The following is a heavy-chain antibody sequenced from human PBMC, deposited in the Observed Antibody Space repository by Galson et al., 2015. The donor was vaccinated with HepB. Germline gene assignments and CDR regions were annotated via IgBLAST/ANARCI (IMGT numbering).Heavy chain of an antibody. V-gene: IGHV3-13*05. CDR2: IGTAGDP. J-gene: IGHJ6*02. CDR3: ARGGGAELWFGEWYGMDV. Sequence: SLRLSCAASGFTFSSYDMHWVRQATGKGLEWVSAIGTAGDPYYPGSVKGRFTISRENAKNSLYLQMNSLRAGDTAVYYCARGGGAELWFGEWYGMDVWGQGTTVTVSS. D-gene: IGHD3-10*01. CDR1: GFTFSSYD.